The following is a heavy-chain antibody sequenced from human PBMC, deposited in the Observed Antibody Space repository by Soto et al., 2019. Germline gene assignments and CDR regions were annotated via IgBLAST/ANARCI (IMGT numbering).Heavy chain of an antibody. J-gene: IGHJ4*02. CDR2: IYHSGSA. V-gene: IGHV4-59*12. Sequence: SETLSLTCTVSGGSISSYYWSWIRQPPGKGLEWIGYIYHSGSANYNPSLKSRVTISVHTSSSQFSLELSSVTAADTAVYYCARGLISGSHYSGGWYYFDSWGQGTQVTVSS. D-gene: IGHD1-26*01. CDR1: GGSISSYY. CDR3: ARGLISGSHYSGGWYYFDS.